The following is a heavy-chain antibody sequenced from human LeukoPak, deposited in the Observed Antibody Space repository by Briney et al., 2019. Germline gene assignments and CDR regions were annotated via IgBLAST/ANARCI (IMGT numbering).Heavy chain of an antibody. V-gene: IGHV1-2*06. D-gene: IGHD1-1*01. Sequence: ASVKVSCKASGYTFTGYYMHWVRQAPGQGLEWMGRINPNSGGTNYAQKFQGRVTMTRDTSISTAYMELSRLRSDDTAMYYCARVFVGTTNNWFDPWSQGTLVTVSS. CDR1: GYTFTGYY. J-gene: IGHJ5*02. CDR3: ARVFVGTTNNWFDP. CDR2: INPNSGGT.